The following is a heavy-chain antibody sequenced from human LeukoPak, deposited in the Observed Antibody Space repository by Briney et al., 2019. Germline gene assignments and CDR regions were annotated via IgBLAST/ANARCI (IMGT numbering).Heavy chain of an antibody. J-gene: IGHJ1*01. D-gene: IGHD6-6*01. Sequence: ASVKVSCKVSGGTFSSYAISWVRQAPGQGLEWMGGIIPIFGTANYAQKFQGRVTITADESTSTAYMELSSLRSEDTAVYYCARDPDSSSAGYFQHWGQGTLVTVSS. CDR2: IIPIFGTA. V-gene: IGHV1-69*13. CDR1: GGTFSSYA. CDR3: ARDPDSSSAGYFQH.